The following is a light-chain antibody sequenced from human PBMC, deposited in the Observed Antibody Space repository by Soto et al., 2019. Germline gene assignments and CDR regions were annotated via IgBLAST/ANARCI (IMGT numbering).Light chain of an antibody. CDR3: HQYGSSPLT. Sequence: EVVLTQSPGTLSLFPGERATLSCRASQSVSGTYLAWYQQKPVQGLRLLVYGASSRAPAIPDRFSGSGSGTDFTLTISRLEPEDFAVYFCHQYGSSPLTFGGGTKVDIK. V-gene: IGKV3-20*01. CDR1: QSVSGTY. CDR2: GAS. J-gene: IGKJ4*01.